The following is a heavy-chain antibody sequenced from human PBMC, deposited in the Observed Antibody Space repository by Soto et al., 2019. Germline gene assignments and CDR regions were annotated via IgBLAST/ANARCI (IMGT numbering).Heavy chain of an antibody. Sequence: QVQLQESGPGLVKPPGTLSLTCAVSGGPISSSIWWNWVRLPPGKGLEWIGEIYHSGTTNYNPSLKSRVTISVDKSKNQFSLKMSSLTAADTAVYYCTRRGDGSGSLDYWGQGTLVTVFS. CDR1: GGPISSSIW. V-gene: IGHV4-4*03. CDR3: TRRGDGSGSLDY. J-gene: IGHJ4*02. D-gene: IGHD3-10*01. CDR2: IYHSGTT.